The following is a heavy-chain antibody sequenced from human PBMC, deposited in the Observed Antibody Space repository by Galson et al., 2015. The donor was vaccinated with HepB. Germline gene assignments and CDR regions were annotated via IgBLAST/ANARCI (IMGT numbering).Heavy chain of an antibody. D-gene: IGHD2-2*01. J-gene: IGHJ3*02. CDR1: GFTFGSYW. Sequence: SLRLSCAASGFTFGSYWMHWVRQAPGQGLVWVSRLNSDGSSPYYADSVKGRFTISRDNAKNTLYLQMDSLRAEDTALYYCVRYCSSTSCYVRAFDIWGQGTMVTVSS. CDR3: VRYCSSTSCYVRAFDI. CDR2: LNSDGSSP. V-gene: IGHV3-74*01.